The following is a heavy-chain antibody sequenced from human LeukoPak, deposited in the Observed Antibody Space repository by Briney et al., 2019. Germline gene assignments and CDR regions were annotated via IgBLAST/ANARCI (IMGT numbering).Heavy chain of an antibody. J-gene: IGHJ2*01. D-gene: IGHD5-18*01. CDR2: IYYSGST. CDR1: GGSISSYY. Sequence: SETLSLTRTVSGGSISSYYWSWIRQPPGKGLEWIGYIYYSGSTNYNPSLKSRVTISVDTSKNQFSLKLSSVTAADTAVYYCARVMRGYSYGYAWYFDLWGRGTLVTVSS. CDR3: ARVMRGYSYGYAWYFDL. V-gene: IGHV4-59*01.